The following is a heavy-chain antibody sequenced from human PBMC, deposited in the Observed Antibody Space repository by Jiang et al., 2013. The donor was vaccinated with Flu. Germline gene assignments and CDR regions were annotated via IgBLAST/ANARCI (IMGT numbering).Heavy chain of an antibody. J-gene: IGHJ4*02. Sequence: VISYDGSNKYYADSVKGRFTISRDNSKNTLYLQMNSLRAEDTAVYYCVGGKSFYDFWSGYLDFDYWGQGTLVTVSS. CDR2: ISYDGSNK. D-gene: IGHD3-3*01. V-gene: IGHV3-30*03. CDR3: VGGKSFYDFWSGYLDFDY.